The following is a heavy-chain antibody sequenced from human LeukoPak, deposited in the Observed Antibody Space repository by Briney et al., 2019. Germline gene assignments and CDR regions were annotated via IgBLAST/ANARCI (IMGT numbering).Heavy chain of an antibody. J-gene: IGHJ5*02. Sequence: GGSLRLSRAASGFTLGTYAMSWVRQAPGKGLEWISAISGSGGSTYYADSVKGRSTISRDNSKNTLYLQMNSLRAEDTAVYYCAKIPYSSGWVQNWFDPWGQGTLVTVSS. D-gene: IGHD6-19*01. CDR3: AKIPYSSGWVQNWFDP. V-gene: IGHV3-23*01. CDR2: ISGSGGST. CDR1: GFTLGTYA.